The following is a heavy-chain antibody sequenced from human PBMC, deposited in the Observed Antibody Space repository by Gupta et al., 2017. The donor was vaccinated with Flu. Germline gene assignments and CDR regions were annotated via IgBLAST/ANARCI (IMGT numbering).Heavy chain of an antibody. CDR3: ARDSGGYRGYDSRSLDGMDV. CDR2: IGGSNAYT. J-gene: IGHJ6*02. D-gene: IGHD5-12*01. Sequence: EVQLEESGGGQVKPGGSLRLSCAASGFTFSSYNMNWVRQAPGKGLEWVASIGGSNAYTYYADSMKGRFTISRDNTKNTLYLQMNDLGVEDTAVYFCARDSGGYRGYDSRSLDGMDVWGLGTTVTVSS. CDR1: GFTFSSYN. V-gene: IGHV3-21*06.